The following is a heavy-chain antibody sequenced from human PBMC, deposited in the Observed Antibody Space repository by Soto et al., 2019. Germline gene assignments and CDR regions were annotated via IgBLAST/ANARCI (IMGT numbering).Heavy chain of an antibody. V-gene: IGHV3-23*01. J-gene: IGHJ3*02. CDR1: GFTFSSYA. CDR2: ISGSGGST. Sequence: GGSLRLSCAASGFTFSSYAMGWVRQAPGKGLEWVSAISGSGGSTYYADSVKGRFTISRDNSKNTLYLQMNSLRDEDTAVYYCARDKHRRAARPTDAFDIWGQGTMVTVSS. CDR3: ARDKHRRAARPTDAFDI. D-gene: IGHD6-6*01.